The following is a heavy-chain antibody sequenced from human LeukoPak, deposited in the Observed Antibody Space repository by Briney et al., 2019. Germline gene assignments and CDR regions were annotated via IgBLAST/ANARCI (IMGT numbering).Heavy chain of an antibody. CDR2: IYGSGYT. CDR3: ARETSLAGFASGLGFNY. J-gene: IGHJ4*02. CDR1: GGSTSSGGYY. D-gene: IGHD6-19*01. Sequence: SQTLSLTCTVSGGSTSSGGYYWSWIRQPPGKGLEWIGYIYGSGYTNYNPSLKSRVTMSIDTSKNHFSLKLTSVTAADTATYYCARETSLAGFASGLGFNYWGQGILVTDSS. V-gene: IGHV4-61*03.